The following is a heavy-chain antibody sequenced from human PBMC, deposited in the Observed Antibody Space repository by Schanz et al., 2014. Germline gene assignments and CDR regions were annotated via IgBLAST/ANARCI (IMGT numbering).Heavy chain of an antibody. CDR2: IYYSGST. V-gene: IGHV4-30-4*07. D-gene: IGHD3-10*01. Sequence: QVQLQESGPGLVKPSQTLSLTCAVSGGSISSGGYSWNWIRQPPGKGLEWIVYIYYSGSTYYNPSLKSRFTIPVNTSKNQFPLKLSSVPAADTAIYYCARDGNFGGPLGYFDYWGQGALVTVSS. CDR1: GGSISSGGYS. J-gene: IGHJ4*02. CDR3: ARDGNFGGPLGYFDY.